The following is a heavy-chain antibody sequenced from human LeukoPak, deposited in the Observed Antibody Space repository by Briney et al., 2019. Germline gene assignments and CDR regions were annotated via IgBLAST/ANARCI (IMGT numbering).Heavy chain of an antibody. V-gene: IGHV3-23*01. Sequence: GGSLRLSCAASGFTFNDYAMSWVRQAPGKGLEWVSGISYNGDQTYYADSVRGHFTISRDNAKNTLYLYMNSLRAEDTATYYCAKDRGGATAIDYWGQGTLVTVSS. CDR1: GFTFNDYA. D-gene: IGHD3-16*01. J-gene: IGHJ4*02. CDR3: AKDRGGATAIDY. CDR2: ISYNGDQT.